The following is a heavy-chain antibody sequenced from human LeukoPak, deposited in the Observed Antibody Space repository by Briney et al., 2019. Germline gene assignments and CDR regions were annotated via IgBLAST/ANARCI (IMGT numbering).Heavy chain of an antibody. D-gene: IGHD3-22*01. J-gene: IGHJ4*02. CDR2: ISGSGGST. CDR3: AKDPGTSYYYDSSGYGG. Sequence: GGSLRLSCAASGFTFNNYAMSWVRQAPGKGLEWVSGISGSGGSTYYADSVKGRFTISRDNSKNTLYLQMNSLRAEDTAVYYCAKDPGTSYYYDSSGYGGWGQGTLVTVSS. V-gene: IGHV3-23*01. CDR1: GFTFNNYA.